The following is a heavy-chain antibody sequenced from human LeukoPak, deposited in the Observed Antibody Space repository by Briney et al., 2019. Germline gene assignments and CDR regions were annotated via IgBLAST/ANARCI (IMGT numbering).Heavy chain of an antibody. CDR3: ARDKAAAGTPYYFDY. CDR1: GFTFSSYS. J-gene: IGHJ4*02. CDR2: ISSSSSTI. V-gene: IGHV3-48*01. Sequence: GGSLRLSCAASGFTFSSYSMNWVRQAPGKGLEWVSYISSSSSTIYYADSVKGRFTTSRDNAKNSLYLQMNSLRAEDTAVYYCARDKAAAGTPYYFDYWGQGTLVTVSS. D-gene: IGHD6-13*01.